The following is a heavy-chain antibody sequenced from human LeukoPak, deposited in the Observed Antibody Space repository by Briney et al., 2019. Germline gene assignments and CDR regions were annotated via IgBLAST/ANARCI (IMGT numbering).Heavy chain of an antibody. CDR1: GFSFSGYG. V-gene: IGHV3-30*02. Sequence: GGSLRLSCATSGFSFSGYGMHWVRQAPGKGLEGVAFIRYDATNSYYADSVKGRFTISRDNSKNTLYLQMNSLRDEDAAMYYCAKDFYYVWGSLYYYMDVWGKGTTVTISS. J-gene: IGHJ6*03. D-gene: IGHD3-16*01. CDR3: AKDFYYVWGSLYYYMDV. CDR2: IRYDATNS.